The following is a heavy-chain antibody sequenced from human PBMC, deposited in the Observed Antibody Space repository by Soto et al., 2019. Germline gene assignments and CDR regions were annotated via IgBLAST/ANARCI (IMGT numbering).Heavy chain of an antibody. CDR1: GFTFSSYG. V-gene: IGHV3-33*01. CDR3: ARGLPPPRAARPLYYYYGMDV. Sequence: GGSLRLSCAASGFTFSSYGMHWVRQAPGKGLEWVAVIWYDGSNKYYADSVKGRFTISRDNSKNTLYLQMNSLRAEDTAVYYCARGLPPPRAARPLYYYYGMDVWGQGTTVTFSS. J-gene: IGHJ6*02. CDR2: IWYDGSNK. D-gene: IGHD6-6*01.